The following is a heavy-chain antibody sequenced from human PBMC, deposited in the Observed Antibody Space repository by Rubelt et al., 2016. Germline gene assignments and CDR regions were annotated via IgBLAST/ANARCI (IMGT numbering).Heavy chain of an antibody. V-gene: IGHV1-18*04. Sequence: QVQLVQSGAEVKKPGASVKVSCKASGYTFTGYYMHWVRQAPGQGLEWMGWISAYKGNTNYAQKLQGRVTMTTDTSTSTAYMELRSLGSDDTAVYYCARERDDYGDYWGQGTLVTVSS. CDR3: ARERDDYGDY. CDR1: GYTFTGYY. J-gene: IGHJ4*02. D-gene: IGHD5-24*01. CDR2: ISAYKGNT.